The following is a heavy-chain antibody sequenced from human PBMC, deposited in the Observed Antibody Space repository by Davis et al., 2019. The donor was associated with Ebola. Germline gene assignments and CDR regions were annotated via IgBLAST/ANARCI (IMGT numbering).Heavy chain of an antibody. CDR1: GYTFTNYY. CDR3: ARGFYNWNFQDYFDY. CDR2: INPNDGRT. Sequence: AASVKVSCKASGYTFTNYYMHWVRQAPGQGLEWMGMINPNDGRTIYAQKFQGRVTMTRDTSTSTVYMELSSLRSEDTAVYYCARGFYNWNFQDYFDYWGQGTLVTVSS. J-gene: IGHJ4*02. V-gene: IGHV1-46*01. D-gene: IGHD1-7*01.